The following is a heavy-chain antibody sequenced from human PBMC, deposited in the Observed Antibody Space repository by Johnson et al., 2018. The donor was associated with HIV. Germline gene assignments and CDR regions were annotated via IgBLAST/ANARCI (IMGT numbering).Heavy chain of an antibody. D-gene: IGHD5-12*01. Sequence: QLVESGGGLIQPGGSLRLSCAASGFTFSNYVMHWVRQAPGKGLEWVAVISYDGSNKYYADSVKGRFTISRDNSKNTLYLQMNSLRAEDTAVYFCVREGRYSGYDPLKRNAFDICGQGTVVTVSS. CDR2: ISYDGSNK. CDR1: GFTFSNYV. CDR3: VREGRYSGYDPLKRNAFDI. V-gene: IGHV3-30-3*01. J-gene: IGHJ3*02.